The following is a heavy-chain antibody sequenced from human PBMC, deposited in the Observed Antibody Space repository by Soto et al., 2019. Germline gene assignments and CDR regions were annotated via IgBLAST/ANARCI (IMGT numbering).Heavy chain of an antibody. D-gene: IGHD6-6*01. CDR1: TFSFSDYN. CDR3: ARDRRKRNFFDY. Sequence: GGSLRLSCAASTFSFSDYNMNWVRQAPGKGLEWISYISRSSTTIYYADSVKGRFTISRDNAKNSLYLQMNSLRDEDTAVYYCARDRRKRNFFDYWGQGTLVTSPQ. V-gene: IGHV3-48*02. CDR2: ISRSSTTI. J-gene: IGHJ4*01.